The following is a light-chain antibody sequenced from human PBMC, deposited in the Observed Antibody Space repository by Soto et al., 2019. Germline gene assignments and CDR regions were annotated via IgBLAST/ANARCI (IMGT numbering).Light chain of an antibody. CDR2: GAS. J-gene: IGKJ5*01. V-gene: IGKV3-15*01. Sequence: EIVLTQSPGTLSMSPGERATLSCRASQSVSSSYLAWYQQKPGQAPRLLIYGASTRATGIPDRFSGSGSGTDFTLTISSLQSDDFAVYHCQQYQNWPPITFGQGTRLEIK. CDR1: QSVSSSY. CDR3: QQYQNWPPIT.